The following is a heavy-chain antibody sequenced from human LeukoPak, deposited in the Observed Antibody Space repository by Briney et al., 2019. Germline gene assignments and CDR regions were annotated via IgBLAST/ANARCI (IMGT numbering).Heavy chain of an antibody. D-gene: IGHD6-19*01. CDR1: GDSVSSNSSA. J-gene: IGHJ4*02. Sequence: SQTLSLTCAISGDSVSSNSSAWNWIRQSPSRGLQWLGRTYYWSKWYNDYALSVKSRITINPDTSKNQFSLQLNSVTPEDTAVYYCAREYSSSGLAFDYWGQGTLVTVSS. CDR3: AREYSSSGLAFDY. V-gene: IGHV6-1*01. CDR2: TYYWSKWYN.